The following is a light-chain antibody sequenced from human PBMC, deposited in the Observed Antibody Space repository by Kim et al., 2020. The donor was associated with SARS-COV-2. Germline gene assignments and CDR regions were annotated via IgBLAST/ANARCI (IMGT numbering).Light chain of an antibody. CDR3: LQHKSYPYT. J-gene: IGKJ2*01. CDR2: ATS. V-gene: IGKV1-17*03. CDR1: QDISNF. Sequence: SASVGDRVPITCRASQDISNFLAWFQQKPGKVPKRLIYATSSLQSGVPSRFSGSGSGTEYSLTISSLQSEDFATYYCLQHKSYPYTLGQGTKLE.